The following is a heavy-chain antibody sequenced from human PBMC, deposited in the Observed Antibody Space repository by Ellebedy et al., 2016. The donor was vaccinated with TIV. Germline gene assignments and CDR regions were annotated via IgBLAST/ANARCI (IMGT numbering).Heavy chain of an antibody. CDR2: ISSDSSSR. D-gene: IGHD6-19*01. J-gene: IGHJ4*02. V-gene: IGHV3-48*01. Sequence: PGGSLRLSCAAPGFIFSGHSMNWVRQAPGKGLEWVSYISSDSSSRYYADSVKGRFTISRDNAKKSLYLQMNSLRSEDTAVYYCARGSGWIIDYWGQGTLVTVSS. CDR1: GFIFSGHS. CDR3: ARGSGWIIDY.